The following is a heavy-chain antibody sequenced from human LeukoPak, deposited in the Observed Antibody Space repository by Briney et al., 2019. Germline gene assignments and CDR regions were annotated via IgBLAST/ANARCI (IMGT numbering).Heavy chain of an antibody. J-gene: IGHJ4*02. CDR2: IYYSGST. CDR3: ARQGYYGSGSYYSDY. V-gene: IGHV4-39*01. CDR1: GDSISSSSYY. D-gene: IGHD3-10*01. Sequence: PSETLSLTCTVSGDSISSSSYYWGWIRQPPGKGLEWIGSIYYSGSTYYNPSLKSRVTISVDTSKNQFSLKLSSVTAADTAVYYCARQGYYGSGSYYSDYWGQGTLVTVSS.